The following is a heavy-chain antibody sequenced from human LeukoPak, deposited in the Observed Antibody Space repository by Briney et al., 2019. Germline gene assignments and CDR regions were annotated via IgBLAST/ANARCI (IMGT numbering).Heavy chain of an antibody. D-gene: IGHD4-17*01. J-gene: IGHJ5*02. V-gene: IGHV3-23*01. CDR2: RIGSGNT. CDR3: AKDLHFGDGRWEFDP. CDR1: GFSFGTFA. Sequence: GGSLRLSCAASGFSFGTFAMTWVRQVPGKGLEWVSGRIGSGNTYYADSVKGRFTLSSDSSKNTVYLQMNSLRVEDTAIYYCAKDLHFGDGRWEFDPWGQGPLVNVSP.